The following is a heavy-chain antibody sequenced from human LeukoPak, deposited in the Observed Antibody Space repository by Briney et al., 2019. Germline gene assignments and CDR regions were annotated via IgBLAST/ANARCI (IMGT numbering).Heavy chain of an antibody. CDR2: MYYSGST. J-gene: IGHJ5*02. Sequence: PSETLSLTCSVSGGSVSSSSYYWGWIRQPPGKWLEWIGTMYYSGSTYYNPSLKSRVTISVDTSKNQFSLKLSSVTAADTAVYYCAREVAAAPNWFDPWGQGTLVTVSS. CDR1: GGSVSSSSYY. CDR3: AREVAAAPNWFDP. D-gene: IGHD6-13*01. V-gene: IGHV4-39*07.